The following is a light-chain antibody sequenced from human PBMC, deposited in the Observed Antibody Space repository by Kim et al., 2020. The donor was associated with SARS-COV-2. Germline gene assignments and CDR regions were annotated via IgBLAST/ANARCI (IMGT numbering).Light chain of an antibody. Sequence: VSAGETASITCSGDKLGDKYACWYQQKPGQSPVLVIYQDSKRPSGIPERFSGSNSGNTATLTISGTQAMDEADYYCQAWDSSTAVFGGGTQLTVL. J-gene: IGLJ3*02. V-gene: IGLV3-1*01. CDR3: QAWDSSTAV. CDR1: KLGDKY. CDR2: QDS.